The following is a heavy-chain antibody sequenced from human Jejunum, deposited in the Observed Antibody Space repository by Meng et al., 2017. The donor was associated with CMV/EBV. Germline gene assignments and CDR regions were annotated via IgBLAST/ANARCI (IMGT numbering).Heavy chain of an antibody. CDR1: FTFSASN. D-gene: IGHD6-6*01. CDR3: ATDRGIIPSRPGAFEI. CDR2: ITSGSTYI. J-gene: IGHJ3*02. V-gene: IGHV3-21*01. Sequence: FTFSASNMNWVRQAPGKGLEWVSSITSGSTYIYYADSVKGRFTISRDDTNKSLYLQMNSLRAEDTAVYYCATDRGIIPSRPGAFEIWGQGTKVTVSS.